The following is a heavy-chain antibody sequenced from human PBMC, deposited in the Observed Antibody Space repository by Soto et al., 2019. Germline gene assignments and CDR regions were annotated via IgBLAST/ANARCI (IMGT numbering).Heavy chain of an antibody. Sequence: SETLSLTCAVSGGSISSGGYSWSWIRQPPGKGLEWIGYIYHSGSTYYNPSLKSRVTISVDRSKNQFSLKLSSVTAADTAVYYCASAREEFGELFDYWGQGTLVTVSS. CDR3: ASAREEFGELFDY. CDR1: GGSISSGGYS. D-gene: IGHD3-10*01. J-gene: IGHJ4*02. V-gene: IGHV4-30-2*01. CDR2: IYHSGST.